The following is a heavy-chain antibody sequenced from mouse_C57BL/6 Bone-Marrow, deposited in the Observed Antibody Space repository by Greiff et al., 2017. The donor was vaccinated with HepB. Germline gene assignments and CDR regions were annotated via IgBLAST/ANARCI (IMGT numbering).Heavy chain of an antibody. Sequence: EVQGVESGGGLVQPGGSLSLSCAASGFTFTDYYMSWVRQPPGKALEWLGFIRNKANGYTTEYSASVKGRFTISRDNSQSILYLQMNALRAEDSATYYCARFPTGVPYYFDYWGQGTTLTVSS. CDR3: ARFPTGVPYYFDY. D-gene: IGHD1-1*01. CDR1: GFTFTDYY. J-gene: IGHJ2*01. V-gene: IGHV7-3*01. CDR2: IRNKANGYTT.